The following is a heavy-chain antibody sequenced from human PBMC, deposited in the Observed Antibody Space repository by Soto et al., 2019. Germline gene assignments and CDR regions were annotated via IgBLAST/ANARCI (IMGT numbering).Heavy chain of an antibody. D-gene: IGHD2-2*01. CDR1: GFTFSSYG. Sequence: QVQLVEPGGGVVQPGRSLRLSCAASGFTFSSYGMNQVRQAPGKGLAWVAGISYDGSNKYYADSVKGRFTIPRDNPKNPLYLQRNSRRADDTAVYYCAKDPDPGRGPAALTSFQHWGQGTLVTGSS. J-gene: IGHJ1*01. CDR2: ISYDGSNK. CDR3: AKDPDPGRGPAALTSFQH. V-gene: IGHV3-30*18.